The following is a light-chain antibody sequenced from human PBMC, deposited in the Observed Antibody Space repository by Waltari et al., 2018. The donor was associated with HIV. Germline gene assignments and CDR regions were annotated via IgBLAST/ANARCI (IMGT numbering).Light chain of an antibody. CDR1: QSVLYSSNNKNY. CDR2: WAS. Sequence: DIVMTQSPDSLTVFLGERATINCKSSQSVLYSSNNKNYLAWYQQKAGQPPKLRIYWASTRESGVPDRFSASGSGTDFSLTISSLQAEDVAVYYCQQYYSTPYTFGQGTKLEIK. V-gene: IGKV4-1*01. J-gene: IGKJ2*01. CDR3: QQYYSTPYT.